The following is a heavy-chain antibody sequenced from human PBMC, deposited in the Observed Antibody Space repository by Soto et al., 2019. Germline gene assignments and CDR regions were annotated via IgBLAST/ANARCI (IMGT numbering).Heavy chain of an antibody. CDR2: IYYSGST. CDR3: AREIAACPDYYYGMDV. V-gene: IGHV4-31*03. J-gene: IGHJ6*02. D-gene: IGHD6-6*01. Sequence: QVQLQESGPGLVKPSQTLSLTCTVSGGSISSGGYYWSWIRQHPGKGLEWIGYIYYSGSTYYNPSLKSRVTISVDTSKNQCSLELSSVTAADTAVYYCAREIAACPDYYYGMDVWGQGTTVTVSS. CDR1: GGSISSGGYY.